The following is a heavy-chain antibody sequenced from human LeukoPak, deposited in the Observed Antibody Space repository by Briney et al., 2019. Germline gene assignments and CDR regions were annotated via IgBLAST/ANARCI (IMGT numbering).Heavy chain of an antibody. CDR1: GFTFDDCA. V-gene: IGHV3-9*03. D-gene: IGHD6-13*01. Sequence: PGGSLRLSCAASGFTFDDCAMHWVRQAPGKGLEWVSGISWNGGSVGYADSVKGRFTISRDNAKNSLYLQMNSLRAEDMALYFCVKDVSFAATGTYAYWGQGTLVTVSS. J-gene: IGHJ4*02. CDR2: ISWNGGSV. CDR3: VKDVSFAATGTYAY.